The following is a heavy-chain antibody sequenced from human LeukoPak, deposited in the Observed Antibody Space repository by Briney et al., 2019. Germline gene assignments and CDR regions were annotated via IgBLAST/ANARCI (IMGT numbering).Heavy chain of an antibody. CDR1: GFIFNDFW. J-gene: IGHJ4*02. CDR2: IRQDGGAK. D-gene: IGHD1-14*01. CDR3: ARDFAYNTFDY. Sequence: GGSLRLSCTASGFIFNDFWMSWVRQAPGEGLEWVANIRQDGGAKNYVDSVKGRFTISRDNAKKSLYLQLSSLRAEDTAVYYCARDFAYNTFDYWGQGTLVTVSS. V-gene: IGHV3-7*01.